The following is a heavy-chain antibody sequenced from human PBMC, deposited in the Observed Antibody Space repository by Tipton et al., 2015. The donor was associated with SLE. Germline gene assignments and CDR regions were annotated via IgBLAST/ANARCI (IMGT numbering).Heavy chain of an antibody. CDR2: IYPTGRT. CDR1: GGSLSGYW. V-gene: IGHV4-34*01. Sequence: TLSLTCTVYGGSLSGYWWSWIRQSPGKGLEWIGEIYPTGRTDYNPSLMSRVTISVDTSQNQFSLRLTSVTAADTAVYYCAREVNTVGDSDAFDIWGQGTIVTVSP. J-gene: IGHJ3*02. CDR3: AREVNTVGDSDAFDI. D-gene: IGHD5/OR15-5a*01.